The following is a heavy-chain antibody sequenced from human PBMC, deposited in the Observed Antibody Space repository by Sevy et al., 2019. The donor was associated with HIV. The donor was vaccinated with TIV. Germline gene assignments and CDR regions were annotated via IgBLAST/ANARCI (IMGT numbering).Heavy chain of an antibody. CDR2: IDYSGRT. J-gene: IGHJ6*02. CDR1: DDSISGDY. V-gene: IGHV4-59*01. Sequence: SETLSLTCTVSDDSISGDYWSWIRQPPGKELEWIGYIDYSGRTNYNPSLKSRPTISADMSTNHFSLKLSSVTAADTAVYYCARTTPYYYYGMDVWGQGTTVTVSS. CDR3: ARTTPYYYYGMDV. D-gene: IGHD2-15*01.